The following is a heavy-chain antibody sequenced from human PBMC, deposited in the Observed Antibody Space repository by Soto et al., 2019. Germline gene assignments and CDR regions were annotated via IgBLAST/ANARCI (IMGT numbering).Heavy chain of an antibody. CDR3: APTRYDYGDDAVGY. D-gene: IGHD4-17*01. CDR1: GFTFSSYS. V-gene: IGHV3-23*01. J-gene: IGHJ4*01. Sequence: GGSLRLSCAASGFTFSSYSMTWVRQAPGKGLEWVPSISGSSSTTYYADSVKGRFTISRDNSKNTVYLHMNTLSTEDTAVYYCAPTRYDYGDDAVGYWGQGTLVTVSS. CDR2: ISGSSSTT.